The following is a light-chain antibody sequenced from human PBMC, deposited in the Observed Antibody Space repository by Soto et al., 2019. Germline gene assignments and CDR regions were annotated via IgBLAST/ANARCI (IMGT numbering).Light chain of an antibody. CDR1: SSDVGGYNY. CDR3: SSYTSTSTWV. Sequence: QSVLTQPASVSGSPGQSITISCTGTSSDVGGYNYLSWYQQHPGEAPKLIIYDVSNRPSGVSNRFSGSKSGNTASLTISGLQAEDEADYYCSSYTSTSTWVFGGGTKLTVL. CDR2: DVS. V-gene: IGLV2-14*01. J-gene: IGLJ3*02.